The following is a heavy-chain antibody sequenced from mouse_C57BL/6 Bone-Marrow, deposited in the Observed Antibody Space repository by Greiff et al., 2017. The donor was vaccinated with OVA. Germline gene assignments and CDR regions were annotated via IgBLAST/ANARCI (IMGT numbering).Heavy chain of an antibody. CDR1: GYTFTSHW. D-gene: IGHD4-1*01. J-gene: IGHJ3*01. CDR2: IDPSDSYT. Sequence: QVQLQQPGAELVRPGTSVKLFCKASGYTFTSHWMHRVKQRPGQGLEWVGVIDPSDSYTNYNQKFKGKATLTVDTSSSTAYMQLSSLTSEDSAVYYCARPLTASWFAYWGQGTLVTVSA. V-gene: IGHV1-59*01. CDR3: ARPLTASWFAY.